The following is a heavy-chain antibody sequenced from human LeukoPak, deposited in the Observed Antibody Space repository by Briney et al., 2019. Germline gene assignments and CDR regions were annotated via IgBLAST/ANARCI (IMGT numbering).Heavy chain of an antibody. Sequence: PSETLSLTCTVSGGPITSYYWTWIRQPPGEGLEWIGSIYYSGSTSYNPSLKSRVTMSVDTSKNQFSLKLSSVTAADTAVYYCARHQSNYYYGMDVWGQGTTVTVSS. CDR3: ARHQSNYYYGMDV. V-gene: IGHV4-59*01. CDR2: IYYSGST. CDR1: GGPITSYY. D-gene: IGHD6-6*01. J-gene: IGHJ6*02.